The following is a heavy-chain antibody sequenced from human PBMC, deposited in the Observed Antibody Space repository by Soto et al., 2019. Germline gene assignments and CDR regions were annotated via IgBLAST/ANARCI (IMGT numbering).Heavy chain of an antibody. CDR3: AKEASLVSTVDLGY. V-gene: IGHV3-23*01. CDR1: GFTFSIFA. CDR2: ISGSGGST. J-gene: IGHJ4*02. Sequence: PGGSLRLSCAASGFTFSIFAMSWVRQSPGKGLEWVSTISGSGGSTYYADAVKGRFTISRDYSIGTLYLQMKSLRVEDTAIYYFAKEASLVSTVDLGYWGQGALVTVSS. D-gene: IGHD3-9*01.